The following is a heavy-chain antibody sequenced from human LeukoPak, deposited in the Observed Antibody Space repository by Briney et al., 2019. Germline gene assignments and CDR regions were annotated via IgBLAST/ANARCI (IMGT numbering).Heavy chain of an antibody. Sequence: GASVKVSCKASGYTFTGYYMHWVRQAPGQGLEWMGWINPNSGGTNYAQKFQGRVTMTRDTSISTAYMELSRLTSDDTAVYYCARGSSAAREYYFDYWGQGTLVTVSS. CDR1: GYTFTGYY. V-gene: IGHV1-2*02. CDR3: ARGSSAAREYYFDY. CDR2: INPNSGGT. D-gene: IGHD3-10*01. J-gene: IGHJ4*02.